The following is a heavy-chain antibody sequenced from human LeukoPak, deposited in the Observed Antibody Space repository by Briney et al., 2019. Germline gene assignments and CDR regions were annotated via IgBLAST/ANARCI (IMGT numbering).Heavy chain of an antibody. D-gene: IGHD2-2*02. CDR1: GGSFSGYY. V-gene: IGHV4-34*01. CDR2: INHSGNT. Sequence: PSETLSLTCAVYGGSFSGYYWSWIRQPPGKGLEWIGEINHSGNTNYNPSLKSRVTISLDTSKNQFSLKLTSVTAEDTAVYYCARVPYCSSTSCYTGFDYWGQGTLVTVSS. J-gene: IGHJ4*02. CDR3: ARVPYCSSTSCYTGFDY.